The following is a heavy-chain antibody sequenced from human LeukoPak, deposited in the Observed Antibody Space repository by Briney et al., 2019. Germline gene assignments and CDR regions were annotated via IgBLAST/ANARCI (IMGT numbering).Heavy chain of an antibody. Sequence: GGSLRLSCAASGFTFSTYGMHWVRQAPGKGLEWVTFIRYDGNNKYYADSVKGRFTVSRDISKNTLYLQMNSLRAEDTAVYYCAKDWAATGRRNWFDPWGQGTLATVSS. CDR1: GFTFSTYG. D-gene: IGHD6-13*01. CDR3: AKDWAATGRRNWFDP. CDR2: IRYDGNNK. J-gene: IGHJ5*02. V-gene: IGHV3-30*02.